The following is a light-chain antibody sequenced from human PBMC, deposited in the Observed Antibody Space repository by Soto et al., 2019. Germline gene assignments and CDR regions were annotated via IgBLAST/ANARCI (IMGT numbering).Light chain of an antibody. J-gene: IGLJ1*01. CDR3: NSHTISNTRV. CDR2: MVS. Sequence: QSVLTQPASVSGSPGQSITISCTGTSSDVGNYNYVSWYQQYPGRVPKLLIYMVSNRPSGVSNRFSGSKSGYTASLTISGLLAEYEADYYCNSHTISNTRVFGTGTKVTVL. V-gene: IGLV2-14*01. CDR1: SSDVGNYNY.